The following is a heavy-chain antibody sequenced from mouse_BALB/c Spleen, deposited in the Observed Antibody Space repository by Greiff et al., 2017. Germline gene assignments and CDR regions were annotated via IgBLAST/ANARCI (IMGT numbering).Heavy chain of an antibody. CDR3: ARQGITTATFDY. J-gene: IGHJ2*01. CDR1: GFTFSSYA. Sequence: EVQVVESGGGLVKPGGSLKLSCAASGFTFSSYAMSWVRQTPEKRLEWVATISSGGSYTYYPDSVKGRFTISRDNAKNTLYLQMSSLRSEDTAMYYCARQGITTATFDYWGQGTTLTVSS. V-gene: IGHV5-9-3*01. D-gene: IGHD1-2*01. CDR2: ISSGGSYT.